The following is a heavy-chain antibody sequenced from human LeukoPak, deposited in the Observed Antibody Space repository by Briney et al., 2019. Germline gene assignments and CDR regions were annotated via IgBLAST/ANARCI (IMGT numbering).Heavy chain of an antibody. J-gene: IGHJ6*03. CDR2: IKKDGSEK. CDR1: GFTFSSYW. Sequence: GGSLRLSCAASGFTFSSYWMSWVRQAPGKGLEWVANIKKDGSEKYYVDSVKGRFTISRDNAKTSLYLQMNSLRAEDTAVYYCAREATAGYSSSWYSYYYYYMDVWGKGTTVTVSS. D-gene: IGHD6-13*01. V-gene: IGHV3-7*01. CDR3: AREATAGYSSSWYSYYYYYMDV.